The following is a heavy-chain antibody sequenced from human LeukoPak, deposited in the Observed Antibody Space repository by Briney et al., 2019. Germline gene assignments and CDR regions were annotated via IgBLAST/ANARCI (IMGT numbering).Heavy chain of an antibody. CDR1: GGSFSGYY. V-gene: IGHV4-34*12. CDR2: IIHSGST. D-gene: IGHD4-23*01. J-gene: IGHJ4*02. Sequence: PSETLSLTCAVYGGSFSGYYWSWICQPPGKGLEWIGEIIHSGSTNYNPSLKSRVTISVDTSKDQFSLKLSSVTAADTAVYYCASGGGPQPYYFDYWGQGTLVTVSS. CDR3: ASGGGPQPYYFDY.